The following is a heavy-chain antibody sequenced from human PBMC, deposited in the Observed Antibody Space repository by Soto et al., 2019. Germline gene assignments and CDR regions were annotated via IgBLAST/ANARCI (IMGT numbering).Heavy chain of an antibody. Sequence: SETLSLTCTVSGGSISSYYWSWIQQPPGKGLEWIGYIYYSGSTNYNPSLKSRVTISVDTSKNQFSLKLSSVTAADTAVYYCARGYGSGSYYTLAYWGQGTLVTVSS. CDR2: IYYSGST. CDR3: ARGYGSGSYYTLAY. CDR1: GGSISSYY. V-gene: IGHV4-59*01. D-gene: IGHD3-10*01. J-gene: IGHJ4*02.